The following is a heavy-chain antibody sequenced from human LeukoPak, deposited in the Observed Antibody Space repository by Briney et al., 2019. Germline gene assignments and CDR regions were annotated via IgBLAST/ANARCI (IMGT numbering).Heavy chain of an antibody. CDR1: GYTFTGYD. V-gene: IGHV1-8*01. CDR2: MNPNSGNT. J-gene: IGHJ6*02. CDR3: ARLLTYQYDSSGYLNYYYYGMDV. Sequence: EASVKVSCKASGYTFTGYDINWVRQATGQGLEWMGWMNPNSGNTGYAQKFQGRVTMTRNTSISTAYMELSSLRSEDTAVYYCARLLTYQYDSSGYLNYYYYGMDVWGQGTTVTVSS. D-gene: IGHD3-22*01.